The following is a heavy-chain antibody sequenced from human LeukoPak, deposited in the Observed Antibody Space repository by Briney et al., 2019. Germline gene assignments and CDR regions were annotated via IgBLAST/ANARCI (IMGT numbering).Heavy chain of an antibody. Sequence: TGGSLRLSCAASGFTFSSYAMSWVRQAPGKGLEWVSAISGSGGSTYYADSVKGRFTISRDNSKDTLYLQMNSLRAEDTAVYYCAKYSIVPRGGFDPWGQGTLVTVSS. CDR3: AKYSIVPRGGFDP. J-gene: IGHJ5*02. V-gene: IGHV3-23*01. D-gene: IGHD3-16*02. CDR2: ISGSGGST. CDR1: GFTFSSYA.